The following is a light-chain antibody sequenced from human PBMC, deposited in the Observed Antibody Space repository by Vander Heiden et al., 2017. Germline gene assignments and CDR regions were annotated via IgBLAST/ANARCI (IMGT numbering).Light chain of an antibody. CDR3: SSYAGSNTV. J-gene: IGLJ2*01. Sequence: QSALTQPPSASASPGQSVTIPCTGTSSDVGGYNYVSGYQQHPGKAPKLMIYEVSKRPSGVPDRFSGSKSGNTASLTVSGLQAEDEADYYCSSYAGSNTVFGGGTKLTVL. V-gene: IGLV2-8*01. CDR2: EVS. CDR1: SSDVGGYNY.